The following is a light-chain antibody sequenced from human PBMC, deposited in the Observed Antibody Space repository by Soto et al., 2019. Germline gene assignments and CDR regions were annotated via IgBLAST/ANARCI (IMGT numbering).Light chain of an antibody. V-gene: IGKV3-11*01. CDR3: QQRSNWPT. CDR1: QPVNSY. J-gene: IGKJ1*01. CDR2: DTS. Sequence: VLTQSPGTLSLSPGESATLYCRASQPVNSYLNWYQQQPGQSPRLLMSDTSHRATGIPARFSGSGSGTDFTLTNSSLEPEDFAVYYCQQRSNWPTFSQGTKVDIK.